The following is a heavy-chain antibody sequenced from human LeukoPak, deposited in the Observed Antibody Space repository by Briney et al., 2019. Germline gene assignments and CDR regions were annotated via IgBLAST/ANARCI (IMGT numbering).Heavy chain of an antibody. V-gene: IGHV4-59*01. Sequence: PSETLSLTCTVSGGSISSYYWSWIRQPPGKGLEWIGYIYYSGSTNYNPSLKRRVTISVDTSKNQFSLTLSSVTAADTAVYYCGGSSSANWFDPWGQGTLVTVSS. J-gene: IGHJ5*02. D-gene: IGHD6-6*01. CDR3: GGSSSANWFDP. CDR2: IYYSGST. CDR1: GGSISSYY.